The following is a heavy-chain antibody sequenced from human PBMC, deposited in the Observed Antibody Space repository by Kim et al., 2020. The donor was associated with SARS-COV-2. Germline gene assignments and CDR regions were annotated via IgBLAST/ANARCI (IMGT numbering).Heavy chain of an antibody. V-gene: IGHV3-23*01. D-gene: IGHD6-19*01. CDR2: ISGSGGST. J-gene: IGHJ4*02. CDR1: GFTFSSYA. CDR3: TTYGGRLSSGWYGGMAPPIDY. Sequence: GGSLRLSCAASGFTFSSYAMSWVRQAPGKGLEWVSAISGSGGSTYYADSVKGRFTISRDNSKNTLYLQMNSLRAEDTAVYYCTTYGGRLSSGWYGGMAPPIDYWGQGTLVTVSS.